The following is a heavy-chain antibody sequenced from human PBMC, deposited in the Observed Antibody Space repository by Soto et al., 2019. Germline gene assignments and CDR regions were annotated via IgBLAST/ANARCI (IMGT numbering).Heavy chain of an antibody. CDR3: VRGGVGHGPFTIDD. D-gene: IGHD3-16*01. CDR1: CGSISNYY. CDR2: IFYIGTT. Sequence: PWGPLALTCTVSCGSISNYYWSWVRQSPGKGLEWIGYIFYIGTTNYNPSLKSRVTISLDTSKNQFSLKLRSVTAADTAIYYCVRGGVGHGPFTIDDWGPGPLVT. V-gene: IGHV4-59*01. J-gene: IGHJ4*02.